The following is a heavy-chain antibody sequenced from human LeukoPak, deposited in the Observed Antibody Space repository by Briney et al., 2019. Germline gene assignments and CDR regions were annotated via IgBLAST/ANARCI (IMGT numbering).Heavy chain of an antibody. CDR2: IYTSGST. CDR3: ARISSGRDY. Sequence: SQTLFLTCTVSGGSISSGSYYWSWIRQPAGKGLEWIGRIYTSGSTNYNPSLKSRVAISVDTSKNQFSLKLSSVTAADTAVYYCARISSGRDYWGQGTLVTVSS. J-gene: IGHJ4*02. V-gene: IGHV4-61*02. D-gene: IGHD6-19*01. CDR1: GGSISSGSYY.